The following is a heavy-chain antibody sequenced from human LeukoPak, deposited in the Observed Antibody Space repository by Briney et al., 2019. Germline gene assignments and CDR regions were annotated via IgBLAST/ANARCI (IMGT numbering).Heavy chain of an antibody. Sequence: QPGGSLRLSCAASGFTFNTYSMNWVRQAPGKGLEWISYISDSSRKIYYADSVKGRFTISRDNAKNSLYLQMNSLRAEDTAVYYCARGRGWYSNPSHFDYWGQGTLVTVSS. D-gene: IGHD4-11*01. J-gene: IGHJ4*02. CDR3: ARGRGWYSNPSHFDY. CDR2: ISDSSRKI. V-gene: IGHV3-48*01. CDR1: GFTFNTYS.